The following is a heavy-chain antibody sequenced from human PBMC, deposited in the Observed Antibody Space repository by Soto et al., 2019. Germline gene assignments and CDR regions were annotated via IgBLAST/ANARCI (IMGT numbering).Heavy chain of an antibody. Sequence: QVQLVESGGGVVQPGKSLRLSCAASGFSFSSYGIHWVRQAPGKGLEWVAVIWYDGSHEYYADSVKGRFSISRDNSKSTVYLQRNSLGAEGTAGCYFAKGRGGGAVVPDYWGQGTLVTVSS. CDR2: IWYDGSHE. CDR1: GFSFSSYG. CDR3: AKGRGGGAVVPDY. D-gene: IGHD2-21*01. V-gene: IGHV3-33*06. J-gene: IGHJ4*02.